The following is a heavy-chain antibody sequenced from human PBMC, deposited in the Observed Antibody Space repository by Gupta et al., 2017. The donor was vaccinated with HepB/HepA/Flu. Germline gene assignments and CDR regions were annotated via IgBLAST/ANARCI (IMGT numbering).Heavy chain of an antibody. D-gene: IGHD7-27*01. J-gene: IGHJ4*02. CDR2: INHRGST. CDR1: GGSFSAYY. CDR3: ARDNWGWRY. V-gene: IGHV4-34*01. Sequence: VPLQPLGAGLWTPSATLSLTCAVYGGSFSAYYWSWIRQPPGKGLEWMGEINHRGSTNYTPSLKSRVNISVDTSKNQVSLKLSSVTAADTAVDYCARDNWGWRYWGQGTLVTVSS.